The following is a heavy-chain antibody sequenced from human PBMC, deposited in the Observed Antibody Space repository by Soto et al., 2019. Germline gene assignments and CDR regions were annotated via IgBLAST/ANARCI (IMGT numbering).Heavy chain of an antibody. V-gene: IGHV1-69*13. D-gene: IGHD6-13*01. Sequence: GASVNVSCKASGGTFSSYAISWVRQAPGQGLEWMGGIIPIFGTANYAQKFQGRVTITADESTSTAYMELSSLRSEDTAVYYCARIWAAAIDAFDIWGQGTMVTVSS. CDR3: ARIWAAAIDAFDI. CDR1: GGTFSSYA. J-gene: IGHJ3*02. CDR2: IIPIFGTA.